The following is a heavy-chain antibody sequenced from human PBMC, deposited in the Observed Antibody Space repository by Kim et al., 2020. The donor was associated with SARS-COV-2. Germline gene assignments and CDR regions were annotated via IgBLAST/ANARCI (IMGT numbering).Heavy chain of an antibody. CDR3: ARDRSRLAAYCKDNWFDP. V-gene: IGHV4-31*01. J-gene: IGHJ5*02. D-gene: IGHD3-9*01. CDR1: GASINNVGYY. CDR2: IDYSGTT. Sequence: SETLSLTCTVSGASINNVGYYWSWIRQHPGKGLEWIGYIDYSGTTHYNPSLKSPASISRDTSKNQFFLEVTSVTAADSAVYYCARDRSRLAAYCKDNWFDPWGQGIQVLVSS.